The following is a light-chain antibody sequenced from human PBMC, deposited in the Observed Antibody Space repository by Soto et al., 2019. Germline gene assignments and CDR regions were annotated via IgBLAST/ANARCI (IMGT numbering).Light chain of an antibody. V-gene: IGLV2-14*01. CDR2: GVT. J-gene: IGLJ1*01. CDR3: SSFTTTYFYV. CDR1: SSDVGGYNY. Sequence: QSALTQPASVSGSPGQSITIFCTGTSSDVGGYNYVSWYQQHPGKAPKLIVYGVTHRPSGVSSRFSASKSAYTASLTISALQAEDEADYYCSSFTTTYFYVFGPGTKVTVL.